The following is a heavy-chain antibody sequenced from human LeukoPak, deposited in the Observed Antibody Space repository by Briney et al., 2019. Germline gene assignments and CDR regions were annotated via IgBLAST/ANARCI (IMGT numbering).Heavy chain of an antibody. J-gene: IGHJ3*02. Sequence: SETLSLTCAVYGGSFSGYYWSWIRQPPGKGLEWIGEISHSGSTNYNPSLKSRVTISVDTSKDQFSLKLSSVTAADTAVYYCARPDIVAAFDIWGQGTMVTVSS. V-gene: IGHV4-34*01. CDR1: GGSFSGYY. CDR2: ISHSGST. D-gene: IGHD2-15*01. CDR3: ARPDIVAAFDI.